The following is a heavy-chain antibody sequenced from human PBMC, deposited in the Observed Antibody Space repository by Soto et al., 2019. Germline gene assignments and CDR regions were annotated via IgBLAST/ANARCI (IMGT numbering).Heavy chain of an antibody. CDR2: ISGSGGST. Sequence: GSLRLSCAASGFTFTNYAISFFRHSPLKWLEWVSAISGSGGSTYYADSVKGRFTISRDNPKNKLYLQMNSLRAEDTAVYYFAKDCYDSSGYTLYGGQGTLVTVSS. V-gene: IGHV3-23*01. D-gene: IGHD3-22*01. CDR1: GFTFTNYA. J-gene: IGHJ4*02. CDR3: AKDCYDSSGYTLY.